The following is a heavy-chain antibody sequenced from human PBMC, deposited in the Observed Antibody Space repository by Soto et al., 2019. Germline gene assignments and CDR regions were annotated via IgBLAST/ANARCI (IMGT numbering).Heavy chain of an antibody. Sequence: SETLSLTCTVSGGSIGSYYWSWIRQPPGKGLEWIGYIYYSGSTNYNPSLKSRVTISVDTSKNQFSLKLSSVTAADTAVYYCAREVGVGATAFDYWGQGTLVTDSS. J-gene: IGHJ4*02. V-gene: IGHV4-59*01. CDR2: IYYSGST. CDR1: GGSIGSYY. CDR3: AREVGVGATAFDY. D-gene: IGHD1-26*01.